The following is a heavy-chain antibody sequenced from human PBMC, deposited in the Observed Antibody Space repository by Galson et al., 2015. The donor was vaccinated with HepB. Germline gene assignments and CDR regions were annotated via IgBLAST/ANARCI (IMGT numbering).Heavy chain of an antibody. V-gene: IGHV3-30*18. D-gene: IGHD6-19*01. Sequence: SLRLSCAASGFTFSSYGMHWVRQAPGKGLEWVTVISYDGRNKHYADSVKGRFTISRDNSKNMVYLQMNSLRAEDTALYYCAKDPYLYHALAGNMAGFDYWGQGTLVTVSS. CDR3: AKDPYLYHALAGNMAGFDY. CDR2: ISYDGRNK. CDR1: GFTFSSYG. J-gene: IGHJ4*02.